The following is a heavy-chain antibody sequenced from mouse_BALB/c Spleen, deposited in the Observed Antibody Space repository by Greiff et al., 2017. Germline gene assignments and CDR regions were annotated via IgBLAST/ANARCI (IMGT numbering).Heavy chain of an antibody. CDR3: TRREGPHYYGYDY. D-gene: IGHD1-2*01. CDR2: IRLKSNNYAT. J-gene: IGHJ2*01. Sequence: EVMLVESGGGLVQPGGSMKLSCVASGFTFSNYWMNWVRQSPEKGLEWVAEIRLKSNNYATHYAESVKGRFTISRDDSKSSVYLQMNNLRAEDTGIYYCTRREGPHYYGYDYWGQGTTLTVSS. V-gene: IGHV6-6*02. CDR1: GFTFSNYW.